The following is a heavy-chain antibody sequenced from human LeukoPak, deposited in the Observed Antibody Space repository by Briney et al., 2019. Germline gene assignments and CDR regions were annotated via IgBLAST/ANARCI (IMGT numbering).Heavy chain of an antibody. J-gene: IGHJ4*02. CDR3: ARGATVTILSY. V-gene: IGHV4-34*01. CDR1: GGSFSGYY. Sequence: SETLSLTCAVYGGSFSGYYWSWIRQPPGKGLEWIGEINHSGSTNYNPSLKSRVTISVDTSKNQFSLKLSSVTAADTAVYYCARGATVTILSYWGQGTLVTVSS. D-gene: IGHD4-17*01. CDR2: INHSGST.